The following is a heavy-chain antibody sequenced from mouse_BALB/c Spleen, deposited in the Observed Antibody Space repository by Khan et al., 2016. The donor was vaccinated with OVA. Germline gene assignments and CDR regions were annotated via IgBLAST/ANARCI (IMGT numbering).Heavy chain of an antibody. D-gene: IGHD2-3*01. CDR1: GYTFTDYA. CDR3: ARPAYDGYYDY. J-gene: IGHJ2*01. V-gene: IGHV1S137*01. CDR2: ISTYSGNT. Sequence: QVQLQQSGPELVRPGVSVKISCKGSGYTFTDYAMHWVKQSHAKSLEWIGLISTYSGNTNYNQKFKGKATMTVDKSSSTAYMELARLTSEDSAIYYCARPAYDGYYDYWGQGTPLTVSA.